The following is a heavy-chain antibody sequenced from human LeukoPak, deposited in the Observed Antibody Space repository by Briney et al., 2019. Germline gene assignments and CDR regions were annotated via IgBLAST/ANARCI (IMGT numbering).Heavy chain of an antibody. CDR2: ISYDGSNK. Sequence: GGSLRLSCAASGFTFSSYAMHWVRQAPGKGLEWVAVISYDGSNKYYADSVKGRFTISGDNSKNTLYLQMNSLRAEDTAVYYCARVGSYSYFDYWGQGTLVTVSS. J-gene: IGHJ4*02. CDR3: ARVGSYSYFDY. D-gene: IGHD1-26*01. V-gene: IGHV3-30*04. CDR1: GFTFSSYA.